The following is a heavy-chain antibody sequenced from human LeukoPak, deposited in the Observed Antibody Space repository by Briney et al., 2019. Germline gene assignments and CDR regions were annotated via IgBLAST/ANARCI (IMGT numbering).Heavy chain of an antibody. V-gene: IGHV4-59*08. J-gene: IGHJ4*02. CDR3: ARHVPDYGDYRTPTTAALDY. Sequence: SETPSLTCTVSGGSISSYYWSWIRQPPVKGLEWIGYIYYSGSTNYNPSLKSRVTISVDTSKNQFSLKLSSVTAADTAVYYCARHVPDYGDYRTPTTAALDYWGQGTLVTVSS. CDR1: GGSISSYY. D-gene: IGHD4-17*01. CDR2: IYYSGST.